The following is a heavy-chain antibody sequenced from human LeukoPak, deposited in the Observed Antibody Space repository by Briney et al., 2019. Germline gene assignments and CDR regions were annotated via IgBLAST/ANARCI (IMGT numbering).Heavy chain of an antibody. J-gene: IGHJ3*02. V-gene: IGHV3-21*01. CDR3: ARVSYLRGARAFDI. CDR2: ISSSSSYI. CDR1: GFTFSSYS. Sequence: PGGSLRLSCAAFGFTFSSYSMNWVRQAPGKGLEWVSSISSSSSYIYYADSVKGRFTISRDNAKNSLYLQMNSLRAEDTAVYYCARVSYLRGARAFDIWGQGTMVTVSS. D-gene: IGHD1-26*01.